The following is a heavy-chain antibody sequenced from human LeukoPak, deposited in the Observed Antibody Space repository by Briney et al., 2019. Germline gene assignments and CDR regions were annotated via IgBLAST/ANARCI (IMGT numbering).Heavy chain of an antibody. V-gene: IGHV1-46*01. J-gene: IGHJ3*02. D-gene: IGHD3-10*01. CDR1: GYTFTSYY. CDR2: INPSGGST. Sequence: ASVKVSCKASGYTFTSYYMHWVRQAPGQGLEWMGIINPSGGSTSYAQKFQGRVTMTRDTPTSTVYMELSSLRSEDTAVYYCARGTLALGVGELLLDIWGQGTMVTVSS. CDR3: ARGTLALGVGELLLDI.